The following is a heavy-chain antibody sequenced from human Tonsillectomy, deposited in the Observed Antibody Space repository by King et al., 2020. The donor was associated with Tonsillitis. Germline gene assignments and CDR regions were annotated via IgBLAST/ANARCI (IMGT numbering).Heavy chain of an antibody. D-gene: IGHD3-3*01. Sequence: QLVQSGAEVKKPGASVKVSCKASGYIFTSYGISWVRQSPGQGLEWMGWISAYNGNTNYAQKLQGRVTTTTDTSTSPASMELRRPRSDDTAVYYCARYDYDFWSGHYYGVDVWGQGTTVTVSS. CDR1: GYIFTSYG. J-gene: IGHJ6*02. CDR3: ARYDYDFWSGHYYGVDV. V-gene: IGHV1-18*01. CDR2: ISAYNGNT.